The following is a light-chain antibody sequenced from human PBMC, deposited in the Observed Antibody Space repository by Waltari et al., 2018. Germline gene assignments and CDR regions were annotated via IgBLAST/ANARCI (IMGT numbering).Light chain of an antibody. CDR2: GAS. Sequence: CRASQRISRDLAWYQQKPGQAPRLLIYGASTRATGIPDRFSGSGSGTDFTLTISRLEPEDFAVYYCQQYLRLPVTFGQGTTVEI. CDR3: QQYLRLPVT. V-gene: IGKV3-20*01. CDR1: QRISRD. J-gene: IGKJ1*01.